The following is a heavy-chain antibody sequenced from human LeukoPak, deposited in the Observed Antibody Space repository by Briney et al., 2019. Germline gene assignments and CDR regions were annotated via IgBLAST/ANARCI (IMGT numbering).Heavy chain of an antibody. CDR2: IYSDGST. J-gene: IGHJ4*02. Sequence: GGSLRLSCAASGFTVSSNYMSWVSQAPGKGLESVSVIYSDGSTYYADSVKGRFTISRDNSKNTLYLQMNSLRAEDTAVYYCARASGGAAAGTDWGQGTLVTVSS. D-gene: IGHD6-13*01. V-gene: IGHV3-53*01. CDR1: GFTVSSNY. CDR3: ARASGGAAAGTD.